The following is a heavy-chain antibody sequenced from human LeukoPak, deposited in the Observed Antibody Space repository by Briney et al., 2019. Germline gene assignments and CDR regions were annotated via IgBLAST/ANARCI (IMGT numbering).Heavy chain of an antibody. V-gene: IGHV3-30*04. D-gene: IGHD5-18*01. Sequence: GGSLRLSCAASGFTFSSYVMHWVRQAPGKGLEWVAIISYDGSNEYYADSVKGRFTISRDNSKNTLYLQMNSLRAEDTAVYYCASTVDTAMDDYWGQGTLVTVSS. CDR3: ASTVDTAMDDY. J-gene: IGHJ4*02. CDR1: GFTFSSYV. CDR2: ISYDGSNE.